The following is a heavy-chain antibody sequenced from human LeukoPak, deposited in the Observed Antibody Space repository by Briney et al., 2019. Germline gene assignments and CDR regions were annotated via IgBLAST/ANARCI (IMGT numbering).Heavy chain of an antibody. V-gene: IGHV4-59*11. D-gene: IGHD6-25*01. CDR3: ARVSAAEYYFDY. CDR1: GGSISSHY. J-gene: IGHJ4*02. Sequence: LETLSLTCTVSGGSISSHYWSWIRQPPRKGLEWIGYIYYSGSTNYNPSLKSRVTISVDTSKNQFSLKLSSVTAADTAVYYCARVSAAEYYFDYWGQGTLVTVSS. CDR2: IYYSGST.